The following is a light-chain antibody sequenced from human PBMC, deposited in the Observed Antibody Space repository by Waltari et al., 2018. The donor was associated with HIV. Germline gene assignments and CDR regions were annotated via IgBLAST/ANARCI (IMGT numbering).Light chain of an antibody. V-gene: IGKV1-39*01. CDR1: QSISSH. CDR2: AAS. Sequence: DIQMTQSPSSLSASVGDRVTITCRASQSISSHLNWYQENPGKAPKALIYAASSLQSEVPSRFSGSGSGTDFTLIISNLQPEDFATYYWQQSYITPYTFGQGTKLRS. CDR3: QQSYITPYT. J-gene: IGKJ2*01.